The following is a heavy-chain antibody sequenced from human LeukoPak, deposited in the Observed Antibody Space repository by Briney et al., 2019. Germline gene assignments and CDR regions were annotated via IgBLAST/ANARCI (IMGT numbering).Heavy chain of an antibody. Sequence: GGSLRLSCAASGFIFSQYSMNWVRQAPGKGLEWVSHIRYTGETFYADSVRGRFTISRDNTKNLLYLQMSSLRAEDTAVYYCATDRGWRTSGYYLYYFEYWGQGTLVTFSS. V-gene: IGHV3-48*04. D-gene: IGHD3-3*01. CDR1: GFIFSQYS. CDR2: IRYTGET. CDR3: ATDRGWRTSGYYLYYFEY. J-gene: IGHJ4*02.